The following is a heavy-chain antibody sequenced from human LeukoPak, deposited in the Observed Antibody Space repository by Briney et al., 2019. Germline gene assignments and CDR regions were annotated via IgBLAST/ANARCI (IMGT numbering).Heavy chain of an antibody. CDR1: GFTFSTNA. CDR3: AKDLHFWSAIDY. CDR2: IGSDDSA. Sequence: GGSLRLSCAAPGFTFSTNAMSWVRQAPGKGLEWVSGIGSDDSAHYSEYVKGRWTISRDNSKNMVYLQMNSLGAEDTAIYYCAKDLHFWSAIDYWGQGILVTVSS. V-gene: IGHV3-23*01. J-gene: IGHJ4*02. D-gene: IGHD3-3*02.